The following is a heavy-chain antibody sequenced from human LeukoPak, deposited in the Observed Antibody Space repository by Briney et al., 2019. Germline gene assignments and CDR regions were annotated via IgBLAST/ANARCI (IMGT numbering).Heavy chain of an antibody. D-gene: IGHD2-2*01. CDR1: GGSISTYY. CDR2: IYYSGST. CDR3: ARDAVGVPAAPARAFDI. V-gene: IGHV4-59*12. J-gene: IGHJ3*02. Sequence: SETLSLTCSVSGGSISTYYWSWIRQPPGKGLEWIGYIYYSGSTNYNPPLRSRVTISVDTSKNQFSLKLSSVTAADTAVYYCARDAVGVPAAPARAFDIWGQGTMVTVSS.